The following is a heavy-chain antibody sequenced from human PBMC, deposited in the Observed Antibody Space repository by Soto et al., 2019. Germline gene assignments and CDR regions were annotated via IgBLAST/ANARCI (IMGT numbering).Heavy chain of an antibody. CDR1: GGSISSYY. CDR3: ARIAARLPDYYYYYGMDV. V-gene: IGHV4-59*01. CDR2: IYYSGST. Sequence: SETLSLTCTVSGGSISSYYWIWIRQPPGKGLEWIGYIYYSGSTNYNPSLKSRVTISVDTSKNQFSLKLSSVTAADTAVYYCARIAARLPDYYYYYGMDVWGQGTTVTVSS. D-gene: IGHD6-6*01. J-gene: IGHJ6*02.